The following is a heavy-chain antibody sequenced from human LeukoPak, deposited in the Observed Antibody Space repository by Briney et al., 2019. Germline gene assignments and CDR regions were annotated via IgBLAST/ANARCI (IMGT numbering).Heavy chain of an antibody. CDR3: AKDGSGWDPEYFQH. J-gene: IGHJ1*01. CDR2: ISGSGNT. D-gene: IGHD6-19*01. Sequence: GGSLRLSCAASGFTFSSYGMNWVRQAPGEGLEWVSSISGSGNTYYADSVKGRFTISRDNSKNTLYLQMNSLRAEDTAVYYCAKDGSGWDPEYFQHWGQGTLVTVSS. CDR1: GFTFSSYG. V-gene: IGHV3-23*01.